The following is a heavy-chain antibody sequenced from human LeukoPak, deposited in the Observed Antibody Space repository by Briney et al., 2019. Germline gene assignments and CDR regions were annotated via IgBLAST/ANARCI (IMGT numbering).Heavy chain of an antibody. D-gene: IGHD3-22*01. CDR3: ARDYYDSSGYYRDEDDAFDI. CDR1: GFTVSSNY. J-gene: IGHJ3*02. V-gene: IGHV3-53*01. Sequence: GGSLRLSCAASGFTVSSNYMGWVRQAPGKGLEWVSVIYGGGSTNYGDSVKGRFTISRDNSKNTLYLQMNSLRTEDTAVYYCARDYYDSSGYYRDEDDAFDIWGQGTMVTVSS. CDR2: IYGGGST.